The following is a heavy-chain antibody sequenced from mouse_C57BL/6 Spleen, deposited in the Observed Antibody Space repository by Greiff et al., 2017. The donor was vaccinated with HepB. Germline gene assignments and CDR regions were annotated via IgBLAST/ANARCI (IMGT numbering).Heavy chain of an antibody. Sequence: EVTLMASGAELVKPGASVKLSCTASGFNITDYYMHWVKQRTEQGLEWIGRIDPEDGETKYAPKFQGKATITADTSSNTAYLQLSRLTSEDTAVYYCAVTTSHAMDYWGQGTSVTVSS. CDR3: AVTTSHAMDY. V-gene: IGHV14-2*01. CDR2: IDPEDGET. D-gene: IGHD1-1*01. CDR1: GFNITDYY. J-gene: IGHJ4*01.